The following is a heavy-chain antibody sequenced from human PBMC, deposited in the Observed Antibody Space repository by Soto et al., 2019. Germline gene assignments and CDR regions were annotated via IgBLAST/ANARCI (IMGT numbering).Heavy chain of an antibody. D-gene: IGHD2-15*01. CDR2: IQSGGTT. J-gene: IGHJ6*04. CDR1: GFTVSSKY. V-gene: IGHV3-66*01. CDR3: ARDDVLCDGGRCYGIPVDL. Sequence: EVQLVESGGGLVQPGGSLRLSCAASGFTVSSKYMTWVRQAPGKGLEWVSLIQSGGTTYYADSVKGRFTISRDTSENTLHLQMDSLRVEDTAVYYCARDDVLCDGGRCYGIPVDLWGKGTTVTVSS.